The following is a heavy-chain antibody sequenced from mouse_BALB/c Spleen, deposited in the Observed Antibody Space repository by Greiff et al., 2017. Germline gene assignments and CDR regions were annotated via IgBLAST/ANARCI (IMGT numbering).Heavy chain of an antibody. V-gene: IGHV1-54*01. CDR2: INPGSGGT. CDR3: ARSGNYPAWFAY. Sequence: VQLQQSGAELVRPGTSVKVSCKASGYAFTNYLIEWVKQRPGQGLEWIGVINPGSGGTNYNEKFKGKATLTAVKSSSTAYMQLSSLTSDDSAVYFCARSGNYPAWFAYWGQGTLVTVSA. J-gene: IGHJ3*01. D-gene: IGHD2-1*01. CDR1: GYAFTNYL.